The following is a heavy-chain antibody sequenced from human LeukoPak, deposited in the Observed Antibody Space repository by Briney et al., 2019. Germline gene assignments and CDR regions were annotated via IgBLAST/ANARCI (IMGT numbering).Heavy chain of an antibody. CDR3: ARHRIAAADDAFEI. Sequence: SETLSLTCTVSGGSISTSSYYWGWIRQPPGKGLEWIGTIYYSGSTYYNPSLKSRVTISVDTSKNLFSLKLSSVTAADSALYYCARHRIAAADDAFEIWGQGTMVTVSS. D-gene: IGHD6-13*01. CDR2: IYYSGST. J-gene: IGHJ3*02. CDR1: GGSISTSSYY. V-gene: IGHV4-39*01.